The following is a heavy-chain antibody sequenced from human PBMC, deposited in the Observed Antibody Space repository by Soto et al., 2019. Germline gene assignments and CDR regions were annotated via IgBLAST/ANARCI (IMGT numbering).Heavy chain of an antibody. CDR2: ISSSGSYI. Sequence: GSLRLSCAASGFTFSSYSMNWVRQAPGKGLEWVSSISSSGSYIYYADSVKGRFTISRDNAKNSLDLQMNSLRAEDTAVYYCARDYSVATNPYYFDYWGLGTLVTVS. CDR3: ARDYSVATNPYYFDY. J-gene: IGHJ4*02. V-gene: IGHV3-21*01. CDR1: GFTFSSYS. D-gene: IGHD1-26*01.